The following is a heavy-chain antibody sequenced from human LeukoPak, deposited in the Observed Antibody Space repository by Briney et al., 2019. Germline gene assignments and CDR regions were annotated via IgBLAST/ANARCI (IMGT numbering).Heavy chain of an antibody. CDR3: AKASDSSGYYEGYFQN. CDR2: VSGSGRST. Sequence: GGSLRLSCSASGFTFSTYAMSWVRQAPGKGLEWVSGVSGSGRSTYYADSVKGRFTISRDNSKNRLNPQMNSLRVEDTAVYYCAKASDSSGYYEGYFQNWGQGTLVTVSS. CDR1: GFTFSTYA. J-gene: IGHJ1*01. D-gene: IGHD3-22*01. V-gene: IGHV3-23*01.